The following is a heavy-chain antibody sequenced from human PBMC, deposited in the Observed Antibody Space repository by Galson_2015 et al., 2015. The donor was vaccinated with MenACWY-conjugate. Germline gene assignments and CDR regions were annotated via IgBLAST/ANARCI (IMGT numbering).Heavy chain of an antibody. CDR3: VRWGLAYAMDV. D-gene: IGHD7-27*01. CDR1: RFIFSGHW. V-gene: IGHV3-7*03. CDR2: IKPDGSDL. Sequence: SLRLSCAASRFIFSGHWLGWVRQAPGKGLDWVANIKPDGSDLEYADSAKGRFTFSRDNAKNSLYLQIDSLGVEDTAIYYCVRWGLAYAMDVWGQGTTVTVS. J-gene: IGHJ6*02.